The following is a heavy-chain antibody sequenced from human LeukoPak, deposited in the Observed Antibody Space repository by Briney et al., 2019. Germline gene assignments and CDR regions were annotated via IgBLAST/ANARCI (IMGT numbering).Heavy chain of an antibody. D-gene: IGHD1-26*01. CDR2: ISSSSSYI. CDR3: VRDGSYQKPYFDY. V-gene: IGHV3-21*01. Sequence: GGSLRLSCAASGFTFSTYSMNWVRQAPGKGLECVSSISSSSSYIYYADSVKGRFTISRDNAKNSLYLQMNSLRAEDTAVYYRVRDGSYQKPYFDYWGQGTLVTVSS. CDR1: GFTFSTYS. J-gene: IGHJ4*02.